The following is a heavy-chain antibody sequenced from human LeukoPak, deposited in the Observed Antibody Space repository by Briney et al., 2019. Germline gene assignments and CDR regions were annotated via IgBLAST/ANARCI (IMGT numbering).Heavy chain of an antibody. J-gene: IGHJ6*04. D-gene: IGHD5-18*01. CDR1: GFTVSSNY. CDR3: ARDPGYSYGPGNYGMDV. V-gene: IGHV3-53*01. CDR2: IYSGGNA. Sequence: GGSLRLSCAASGFTVSSNYMSWVRQAPGKGLEWVSVIYSGGNAYYADSVKGRFTISRDNSKNTLYLQMNSLRAEDTAVYYCARDPGYSYGPGNYGMDVWGKGTTVTVSS.